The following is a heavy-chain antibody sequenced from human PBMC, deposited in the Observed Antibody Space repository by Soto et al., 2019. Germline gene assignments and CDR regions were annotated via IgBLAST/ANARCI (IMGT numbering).Heavy chain of an antibody. J-gene: IGHJ5*02. CDR1: GGSISSGGYY. Sequence: SETLSLTCTVSGGSISSGGYYWSWIRQHPGKGLEWIGYIYYSGSTYYNPSLKSRVTISVDTSKNQFSLRLSSVTAADTAVYYCARASSTRGYSYGYWFDPWGQGTLVTVSS. V-gene: IGHV4-31*03. CDR2: IYYSGST. CDR3: ARASSTRGYSYGYWFDP. D-gene: IGHD5-18*01.